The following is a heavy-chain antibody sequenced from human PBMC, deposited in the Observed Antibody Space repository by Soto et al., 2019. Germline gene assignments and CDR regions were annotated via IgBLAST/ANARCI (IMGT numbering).Heavy chain of an antibody. V-gene: IGHV4-39*01. Sequence: QLQLQESGPGLVKPSETLSLTCTVSGGSISSSSYYWGWIRQPPGKGLEWIGSIYYSGSTYYNPSLKSRVTISVDTSKNQFSLKLSSVTAADTAVYYCAAIPPVGGNPLYAFDIWGQGTMVTVSS. CDR2: IYYSGST. CDR1: GGSISSSSYY. CDR3: AAIPPVGGNPLYAFDI. J-gene: IGHJ3*02. D-gene: IGHD2-15*01.